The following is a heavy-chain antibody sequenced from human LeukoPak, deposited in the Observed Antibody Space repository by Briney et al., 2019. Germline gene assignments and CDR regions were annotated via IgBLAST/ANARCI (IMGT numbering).Heavy chain of an antibody. Sequence: SGPTLVNPTQTLTLTCTFSGFSFSSGGVGVGWIRQPPGGALEWLGVIYENDEKLYSSSLHSRLSITKDTSKNQVVLTMANMDPVDTATYYCAHRHRGVASDIWGHGTLVTVSS. D-gene: IGHD2-15*01. CDR1: GFSFSSGGVG. J-gene: IGHJ3*02. CDR2: IYENDEK. CDR3: AHRHRGVASDI. V-gene: IGHV2-5*01.